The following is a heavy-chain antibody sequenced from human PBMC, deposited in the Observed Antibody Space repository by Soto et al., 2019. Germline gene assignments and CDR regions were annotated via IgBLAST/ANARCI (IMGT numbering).Heavy chain of an antibody. CDR1: GDSVSSNSAA. D-gene: IGHD3-22*01. J-gene: IGHJ3*02. CDR3: ARTAYSDSSGYVVEAFDI. V-gene: IGHV6-1*01. Sequence: QVQLQQSGPGLVKSAQTLSLTCAISGDSVSSNSAAWSWIRQSPSRGLEWLGRTYYRSKWYNDYVVSVKSRITINPDTSRNQFSLQLSSVTPEDTALYYCARTAYSDSSGYVVEAFDIWGQGTMVTVSS. CDR2: TYYRSKWYN.